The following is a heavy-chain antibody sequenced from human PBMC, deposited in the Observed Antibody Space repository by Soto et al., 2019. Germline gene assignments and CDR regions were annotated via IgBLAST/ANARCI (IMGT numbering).Heavy chain of an antibody. CDR1: GFTFSSYA. J-gene: IGHJ6*02. D-gene: IGHD3-3*01. CDR3: AKVNTIFGMEYYYYGMDV. V-gene: IGHV3-23*01. CDR2: ISGSGGST. Sequence: HPGGSLRLSCAASGFTFSSYAMNWVRQAPGKGLEWVSTISGSGGSTYFPDSVKGRFTISRDNSKNTLYLQMNSLRDEDTAVYFCAKVNTIFGMEYYYYGMDVWGQGTTVTVSS.